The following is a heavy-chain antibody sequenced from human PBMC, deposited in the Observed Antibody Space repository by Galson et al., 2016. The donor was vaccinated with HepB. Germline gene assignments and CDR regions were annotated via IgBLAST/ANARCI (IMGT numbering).Heavy chain of an antibody. D-gene: IGHD3-10*01. V-gene: IGHV3-33*01. CDR3: ASLGSLGSFSRGLY. J-gene: IGHJ4*02. CDR1: GFTFSSYG. CDR2: IWYDGSNE. Sequence: SLRLSCAASGFTFSSYGMHWVRQAPGKGLEWVAVIWYDGSNEYYADSVKGRFTISRDNSKNTLYLQMKSLRAEDTAVYYCASLGSLGSFSRGLYWGQGTLVTVSS.